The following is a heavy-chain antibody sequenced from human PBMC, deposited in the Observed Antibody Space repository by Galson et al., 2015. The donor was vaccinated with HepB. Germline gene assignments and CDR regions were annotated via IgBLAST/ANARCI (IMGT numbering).Heavy chain of an antibody. V-gene: IGHV4-59*01. Sequence: SETLSLTCTVSGGSISSYYWSWIRQPPGKGLEWIGYIYYSGSTNYNPSLKSRVTISVDTSKNQFSLKLSSVTAADTAVYYCARDALIVPAANWGWFDPWGQGTLVTVSS. CDR1: GGSISSYY. CDR2: IYYSGST. J-gene: IGHJ5*02. CDR3: ARDALIVPAANWGWFDP. D-gene: IGHD2-2*01.